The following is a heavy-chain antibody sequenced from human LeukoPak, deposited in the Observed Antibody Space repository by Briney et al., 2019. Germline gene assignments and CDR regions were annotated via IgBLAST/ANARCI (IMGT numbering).Heavy chain of an antibody. J-gene: IGHJ4*02. Sequence: GGSLRLSCAASGSTVSSNYMTWVRQAPGKGLEWVSVIYSGGSTYYTDSVKGRFTISRDNSKNTLYLQMNSLRAEDTAVYYCARDWFNAGYFDYWGQGTLVTVSS. CDR2: IYSGGST. CDR1: GSTVSSNY. V-gene: IGHV3-66*01. D-gene: IGHD1-14*01. CDR3: ARDWFNAGYFDY.